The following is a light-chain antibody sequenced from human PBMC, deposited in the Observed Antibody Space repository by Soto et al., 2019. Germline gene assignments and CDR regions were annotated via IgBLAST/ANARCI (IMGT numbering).Light chain of an antibody. CDR2: DAS. V-gene: IGKV3-20*01. Sequence: EIVLTQSPGTLSLSPGERATLSCRASQTIISSYLAWYQQRPGQAPRLLICDASSRATGIPDRFSGSGSGTDFTLTISRLEPEDFAVYYCQQYGSSPITFGGGTRWIS. J-gene: IGKJ4*01. CDR1: QTIISSY. CDR3: QQYGSSPIT.